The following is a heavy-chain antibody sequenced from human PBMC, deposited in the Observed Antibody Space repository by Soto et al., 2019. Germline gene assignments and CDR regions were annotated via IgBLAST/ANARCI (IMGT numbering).Heavy chain of an antibody. V-gene: IGHV4-30-2*01. CDR1: SAPISCYS. CDR2: IYHSGST. CDR3: ARVPDR. Sequence: SEPQPHTCPGTSAPISCYSWSWIRQPPGKGLEWIGYIYHSGSTYHNPSLKSRVTISVDRSKNQFSLKLSSVTAVDTAVYYCARVPDRWGRGTLVTVSS. D-gene: IGHD2-2*01. J-gene: IGHJ5*02.